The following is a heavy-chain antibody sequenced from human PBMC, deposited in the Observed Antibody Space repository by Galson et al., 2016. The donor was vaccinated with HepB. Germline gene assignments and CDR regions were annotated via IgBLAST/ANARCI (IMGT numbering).Heavy chain of an antibody. CDR2: IYLSGIT. D-gene: IGHD1-26*01. V-gene: IGHV4-30-2*01. J-gene: IGHJ6*02. CDR1: GGSINIGDYS. Sequence: TLSLTCAVSGGSINIGDYSWSWIRQPPGKGLEWIGDIYLSGITYYNPSLKSRVTMSLDRSKNQFSLELTSVTAADTAVYSCARGRSLWDDYYGMDVWGQGTTVTVSS. CDR3: ARGRSLWDDYYGMDV.